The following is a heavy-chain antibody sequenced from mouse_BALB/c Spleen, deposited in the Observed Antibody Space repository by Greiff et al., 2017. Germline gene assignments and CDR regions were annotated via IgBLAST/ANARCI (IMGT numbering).Heavy chain of an antibody. CDR3: ARFGNGYYFDY. J-gene: IGHJ2*01. Sequence: VQLQQSGAEFVKPGASVRLSCTASGFNIKDTYMPWVKQRPEQGLEWIGRIDPANGNTKYDPKFQGKATITADTSSNTAYLQLSSLTSEDTAVYYCARFGNGYYFDYWGQGTTLTVSS. D-gene: IGHD2-1*01. V-gene: IGHV14-3*02. CDR1: GFNIKDTY. CDR2: IDPANGNT.